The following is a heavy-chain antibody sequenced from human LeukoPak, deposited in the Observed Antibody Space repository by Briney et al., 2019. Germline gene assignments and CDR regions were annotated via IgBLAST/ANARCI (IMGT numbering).Heavy chain of an antibody. CDR3: AKDNRRHYTSGPNPDSLH. J-gene: IGHJ4*02. D-gene: IGHD6-19*01. Sequence: GGSQRLSCAGSGFIFNNYAMHWVRQPPGKGLEWVSGISWNSGRIDYADSVKGRFTISRDNAKNSLYLQMNSLRVEDTAFYYCAKDNRRHYTSGPNPDSLHWGQGALVTVSS. CDR1: GFIFNNYA. V-gene: IGHV3-9*01. CDR2: ISWNSGRI.